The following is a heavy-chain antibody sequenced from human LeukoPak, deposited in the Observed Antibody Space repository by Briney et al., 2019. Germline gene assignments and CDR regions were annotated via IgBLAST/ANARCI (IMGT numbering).Heavy chain of an antibody. D-gene: IGHD2-2*01. CDR2: INPNSGGT. J-gene: IGHJ4*02. V-gene: IGHV1-2*04. Sequence: ASVKVSCKASGYTFTGYYMHWVRQAPGQGLEWMGWINPNSGGTNYAQKFRGWVTMTRDTSISTAYMELSRLRSDDTAVYYCARDMGCSSTSCYASFDYWGQGTLVTVSS. CDR1: GYTFTGYY. CDR3: ARDMGCSSTSCYASFDY.